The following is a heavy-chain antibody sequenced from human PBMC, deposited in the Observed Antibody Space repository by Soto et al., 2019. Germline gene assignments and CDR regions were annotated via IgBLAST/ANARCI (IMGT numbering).Heavy chain of an antibody. V-gene: IGHV4-34*01. Sequence: SLTCAVYGGSFSGYYWSWIRQPPGKGLEWIGEINHSGSTNYNPSLKSRVTISVDTSKNQFSLKLSSVTAADTAVYYCARGGVAVAGSAYYGMDVWGQGTTVTVSS. CDR3: ARGGVAVAGSAYYGMDV. D-gene: IGHD6-19*01. CDR2: INHSGST. J-gene: IGHJ6*02. CDR1: GGSFSGYY.